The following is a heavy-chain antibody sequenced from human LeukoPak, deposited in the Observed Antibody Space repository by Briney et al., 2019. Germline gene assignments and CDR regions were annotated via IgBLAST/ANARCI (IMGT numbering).Heavy chain of an antibody. D-gene: IGHD3-22*01. CDR2: ISSSGSTI. V-gene: IGHV3-11*04. CDR1: GFTFSDYY. Sequence: KSGGSLRLSCAASGFTFSDYYMSWIRQAPGKGLEWVSYISSSGSTIYYADSVKGRFTISRDNAKNSLYLQMNSLRAEDTAVYYCARDGVSYYYDSSGYQYYFDYWGQGTLVTVSS. CDR3: ARDGVSYYYDSSGYQYYFDY. J-gene: IGHJ4*02.